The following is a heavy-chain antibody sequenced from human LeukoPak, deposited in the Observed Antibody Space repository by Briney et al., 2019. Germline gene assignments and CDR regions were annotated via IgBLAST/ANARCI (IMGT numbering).Heavy chain of an antibody. CDR3: ARDQTITPLDI. D-gene: IGHD5-12*01. J-gene: IGHJ3*02. Sequence: PSETLSLTCTVSGGSISSYYWSWIRQPPGKGLEWIGYIYYSGSTNYNPSLKSRVTISVDTSKNQFSLKLGSVTAADTAVYYCARDQTITPLDIWGQGTMVTVSS. CDR1: GGSISSYY. V-gene: IGHV4-59*01. CDR2: IYYSGST.